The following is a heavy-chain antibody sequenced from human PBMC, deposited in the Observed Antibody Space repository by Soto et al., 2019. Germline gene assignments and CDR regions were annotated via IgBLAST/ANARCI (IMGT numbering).Heavy chain of an antibody. V-gene: IGHV3-33*01. CDR1: GFTFSSYG. J-gene: IGHJ4*02. Sequence: PGGSLRLSCAASGFTFSSYGMHWVRQAPGKGLEWVAVIWYDASNKYYADSVKGRFTISRDNSKNTLYLQMNSLRAEDTAVYYCARDGYSSGWYGRLDYWGQGTLVTVSS. CDR2: IWYDASNK. D-gene: IGHD6-19*01. CDR3: ARDGYSSGWYGRLDY.